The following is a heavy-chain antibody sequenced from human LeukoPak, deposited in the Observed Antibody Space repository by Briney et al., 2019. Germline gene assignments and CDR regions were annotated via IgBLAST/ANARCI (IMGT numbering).Heavy chain of an antibody. CDR1: GGSISSYY. Sequence: SETLSLTCTVSGGSISSYYWSWIRQPPGKGLEWIGYIYYSGSTNYNPSLKSRVTISVDTSKNQFSLKLSSVTAADTAVYYCARDGRYFDWLFHDAFDIWGQGTMVTVSS. CDR3: ARDGRYFDWLFHDAFDI. D-gene: IGHD3-9*01. J-gene: IGHJ3*02. V-gene: IGHV4-59*01. CDR2: IYYSGST.